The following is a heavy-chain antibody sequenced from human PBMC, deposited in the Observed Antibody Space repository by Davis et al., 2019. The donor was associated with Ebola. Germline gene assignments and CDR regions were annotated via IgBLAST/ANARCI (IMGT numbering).Heavy chain of an antibody. CDR2: ISPGGGGT. D-gene: IGHD6-19*01. J-gene: IGHJ4*02. V-gene: IGHV3-23*01. Sequence: PGGSLRLSCEASGFTFSIYAMGWVRQTPQKGLQWVSTISPGGGGTYYADSVKGRFTISRDNSNNTLHLQMNSLTAEDTAIYYCVRGVPVSGNLFDSWGQGALVTVSS. CDR3: VRGVPVSGNLFDS. CDR1: GFTFSIYA.